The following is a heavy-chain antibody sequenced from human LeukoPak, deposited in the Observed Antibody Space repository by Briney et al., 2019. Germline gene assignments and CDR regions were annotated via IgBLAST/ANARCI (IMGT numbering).Heavy chain of an antibody. CDR1: GFTFTSSA. CDR3: AAHVDTAMVVAAYYFDY. Sequence: GASAKVSCKASGFTFTSSAVQWVRQARGQRLEWIGWIVVGSGNTNYAQKFQERVTITRDMSTSTAYMELSSLRSEDTAVYYCAAHVDTAMVVAAYYFDYWGQGTLVTVSS. CDR2: IVVGSGNT. J-gene: IGHJ4*02. V-gene: IGHV1-58*01. D-gene: IGHD5-18*01.